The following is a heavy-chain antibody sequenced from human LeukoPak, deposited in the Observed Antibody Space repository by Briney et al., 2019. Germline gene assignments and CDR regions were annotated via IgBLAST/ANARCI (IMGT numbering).Heavy chain of an antibody. Sequence: ASVKVSCKASGYTFTSYYMHWVRQAPGQGLEWMGIINPSGGSTSYAQKFQGRVTMIRDMSTSTVYMELSSLRSEDTAVYYCARGSGSGRFDYWGQGTLVTVSS. J-gene: IGHJ4*02. CDR2: INPSGGST. D-gene: IGHD3-10*01. CDR1: GYTFTSYY. CDR3: ARGSGSGRFDY. V-gene: IGHV1-46*01.